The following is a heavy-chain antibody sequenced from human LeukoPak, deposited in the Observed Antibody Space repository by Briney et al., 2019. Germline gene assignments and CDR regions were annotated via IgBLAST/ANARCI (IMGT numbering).Heavy chain of an antibody. CDR1: GFTFSSYG. D-gene: IGHD2-21*01. CDR2: IWYDGSNK. J-gene: IGHJ4*02. Sequence: GGSLRLSCAASGFTFSSYGMHWVRQAPGKGLEWVAVIWYDGSNKYYADSVKGRFTISRDNSKNTLYLQMDSLRGEDTAVYYCAKDFRIGYSAHFDYWGQGALVTVSS. V-gene: IGHV3-33*06. CDR3: AKDFRIGYSAHFDY.